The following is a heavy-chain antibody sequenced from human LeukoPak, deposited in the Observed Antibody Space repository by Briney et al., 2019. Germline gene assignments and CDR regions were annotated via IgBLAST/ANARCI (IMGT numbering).Heavy chain of an antibody. D-gene: IGHD4-23*01. CDR1: GFIFNKNW. CDR2: INEDGSEK. Sequence: PGGSLRLSCAASGFIFNKNWMSWVRQAPGKGLEWVANINEDGSEKNYVDSVKGRFTISRDNAKTSLYLQMNSLRVEDTAVYYCVPEPEYGGSGGGQGALVTVSS. J-gene: IGHJ4*02. V-gene: IGHV3-7*01. CDR3: VPEPEYGGSG.